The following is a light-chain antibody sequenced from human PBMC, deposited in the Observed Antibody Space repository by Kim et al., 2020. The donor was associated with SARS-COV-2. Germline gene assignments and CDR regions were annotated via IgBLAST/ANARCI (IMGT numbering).Light chain of an antibody. CDR2: GKN. Sequence: ALGQTVGITCQRDNLRSYYASWYQQKPGQAPVLVIYGKNNRPSGIPDRFSGSSSGNTASLTITGAQAEDEADYYCNSRDSSGNHLVFGGGTQLTVL. V-gene: IGLV3-19*01. CDR3: NSRDSSGNHLV. CDR1: NLRSYY. J-gene: IGLJ2*01.